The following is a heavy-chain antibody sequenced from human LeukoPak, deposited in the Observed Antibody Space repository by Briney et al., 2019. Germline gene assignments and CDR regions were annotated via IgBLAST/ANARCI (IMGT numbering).Heavy chain of an antibody. Sequence: SETLSLTCAVYGGSFSGYYWSWIRQPPGKGLEWIGEINHSGSTNYNPSLKSRVTILVDTSKNQFSLKLSSVTAADTAVYYCASTGYSSSWYGPFDYWGQGTLVTVSS. CDR1: GGSFSGYY. CDR3: ASTGYSSSWYGPFDY. V-gene: IGHV4-34*01. D-gene: IGHD6-13*01. J-gene: IGHJ4*02. CDR2: INHSGST.